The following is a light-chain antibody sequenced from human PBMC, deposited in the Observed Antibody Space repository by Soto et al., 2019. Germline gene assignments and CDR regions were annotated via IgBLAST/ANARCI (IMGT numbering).Light chain of an antibody. CDR3: YSYTSSSTYV. CDR2: DVS. J-gene: IGLJ1*01. Sequence: QSALTQPASVSGSPGQSITISCTGTSSDVGGYNYVSWYQQHPAKAPKVMIYDVSNRPSGVSNRFSGSKSGNTASLTISGLQAEDEADYYCYSYTSSSTYVFGAGTKLTVL. V-gene: IGLV2-14*03. CDR1: SSDVGGYNY.